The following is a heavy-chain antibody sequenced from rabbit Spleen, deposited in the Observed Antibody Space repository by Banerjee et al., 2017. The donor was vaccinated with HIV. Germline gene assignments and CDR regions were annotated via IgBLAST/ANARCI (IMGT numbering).Heavy chain of an antibody. V-gene: IGHV1S45*01. D-gene: IGHD4-1*01. Sequence: QEQLVESGGGLVQPGGSLTLTCKASGFSLNNDYDMCWVRQAPGKGLEWIACIYAGSSGSTYYASWAKGRFTISKTSSTTVTLQMTSLTAADTATYFCARDLAGVIGWNFGWWGQGTLVT. CDR1: GFSLNNDYD. CDR2: IYAGSSGST. J-gene: IGHJ4*01. CDR3: ARDLAGVIGWNFGW.